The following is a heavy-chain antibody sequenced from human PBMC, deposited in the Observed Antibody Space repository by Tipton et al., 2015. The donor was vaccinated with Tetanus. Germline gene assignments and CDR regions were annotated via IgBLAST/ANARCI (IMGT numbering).Heavy chain of an antibody. CDR2: IDASGST. J-gene: IGHJ5*02. Sequence: TLSLTCTVSGGSLSSNYWTWIRQPAGKGLEWIGRIDASGSTDYNPSLKSRVTMSVDTSEDQFSLKVSSVIAADTAIYYCARVRSAAYTTNWYSGDNWFDPWGQGTLVTVSS. D-gene: IGHD6-13*01. CDR3: ARVRSAAYTTNWYSGDNWFDP. V-gene: IGHV4-4*07. CDR1: GGSLSSNY.